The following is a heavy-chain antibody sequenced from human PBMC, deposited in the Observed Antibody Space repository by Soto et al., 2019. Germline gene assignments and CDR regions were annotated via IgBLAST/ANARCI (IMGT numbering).Heavy chain of an antibody. V-gene: IGHV3-7*05. J-gene: IGHJ4*02. CDR3: ARARPKSYSSGWYGSDY. CDR1: GFTFSSYW. CDR2: IKQDGSEK. Sequence: GGSLRLSCAASGFTFSSYWMSWVRQAPGKGLEWVANIKQDGSEKYYVDSVKGRFTISRDNAKNSLYLQMNSLRAEDTAVYYCARARPKSYSSGWYGSDYWGQGTLVTVSS. D-gene: IGHD6-19*01.